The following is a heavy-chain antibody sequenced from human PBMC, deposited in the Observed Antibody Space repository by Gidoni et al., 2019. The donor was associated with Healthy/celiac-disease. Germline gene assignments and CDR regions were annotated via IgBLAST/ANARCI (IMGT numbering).Heavy chain of an antibody. CDR2: ISSSSSTI. D-gene: IGHD6-13*01. V-gene: IGHV3-48*04. CDR1: GFPFRSYS. Sequence: EVQLVESGGGLVPPGGSLRLSCPASGFPFRSYSMNWVRQAPGKGLEWVSYISSSSSTIYYADSVKGRFTISRDNAKNSLYLQMNSLRAEDTAVYYCARDRMYSSSWYTFDYWGQGTLVTVSS. J-gene: IGHJ4*02. CDR3: ARDRMYSSSWYTFDY.